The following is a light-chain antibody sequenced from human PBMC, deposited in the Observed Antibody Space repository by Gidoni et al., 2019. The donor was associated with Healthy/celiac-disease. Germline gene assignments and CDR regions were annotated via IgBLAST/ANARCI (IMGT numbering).Light chain of an antibody. CDR3: QQYGSSPLT. V-gene: IGKV3-20*01. Sequence: EIVFTQSPGTLSLSPGDRATLSCRASQSVSSSYLAWYQQKPGQAPRLLIYGASSRATGIPDRFSGSGSGTDFTLTISRLEPEDFAVYYCQQYGSSPLTFGPGTKVDIK. CDR1: QSVSSSY. J-gene: IGKJ3*01. CDR2: GAS.